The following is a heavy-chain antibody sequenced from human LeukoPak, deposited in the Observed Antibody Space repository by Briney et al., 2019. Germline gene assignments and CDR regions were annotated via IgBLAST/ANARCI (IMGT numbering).Heavy chain of an antibody. D-gene: IGHD5-12*01. J-gene: IGHJ4*02. CDR3: ATLPEWLRFASGWIDY. Sequence: GGSLRLSCAASRFTFSSYALSCVRQAPGKGLEWVSVISGSGETTYYADSVKGRFTISRDNSKNTLYLQMNSLRAEDTAVYYCATLPEWLRFASGWIDYWGQGTLVTVSS. CDR2: ISGSGETT. V-gene: IGHV3-23*01. CDR1: RFTFSSYA.